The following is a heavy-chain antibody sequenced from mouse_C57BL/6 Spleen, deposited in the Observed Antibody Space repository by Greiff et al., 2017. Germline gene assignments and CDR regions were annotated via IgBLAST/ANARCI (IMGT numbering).Heavy chain of an antibody. CDR3: ARLNDYDYCDY. Sequence: VQLQQSGPELVKPGASVKISCKASGYAFSSSWMNWVKQRPGKGLEWIGRIYPGDGDTNYNGKFKGKATLTADKSSSTAYMQLSSLTSEDSAVYFCARLNDYDYCDYWGQGTTLTVSS. V-gene: IGHV1-82*01. CDR2: IYPGDGDT. CDR1: GYAFSSSW. J-gene: IGHJ2*01. D-gene: IGHD2-4*01.